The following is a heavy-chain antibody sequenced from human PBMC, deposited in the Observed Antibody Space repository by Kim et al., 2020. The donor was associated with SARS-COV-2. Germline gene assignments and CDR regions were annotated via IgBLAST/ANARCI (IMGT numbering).Heavy chain of an antibody. D-gene: IGHD6-13*01. CDR3: ARRGSSWYSQIDY. CDR2: ISSSSTYT. V-gene: IGHV3-11*03. J-gene: IGHJ4*02. Sequence: GGSLRLSCAASGFTFSDYYMSWICQAPGKGLEWVSYISSSSTYTNYADSVKGRFTISRDNAENSLYLQMNSLRAEDTAVYYCARRGSSWYSQIDYWGQGTLVTVSS. CDR1: GFTFSDYY.